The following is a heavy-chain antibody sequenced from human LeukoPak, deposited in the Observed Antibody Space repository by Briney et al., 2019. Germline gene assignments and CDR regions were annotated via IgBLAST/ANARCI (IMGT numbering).Heavy chain of an antibody. Sequence: GVSLRLSCAASGFTVSNNYMTWVRQAPGKGLEWVSVLYRGGNTYYADFVTGRFIISRDNFKTTLHLQMNSLRVEDTALYYCARGLTVGATGVWAFDIWGQGTMVTVSS. CDR2: LYRGGNT. V-gene: IGHV3-66*01. J-gene: IGHJ3*02. CDR1: GFTVSNNY. D-gene: IGHD1-26*01. CDR3: ARGLTVGATGVWAFDI.